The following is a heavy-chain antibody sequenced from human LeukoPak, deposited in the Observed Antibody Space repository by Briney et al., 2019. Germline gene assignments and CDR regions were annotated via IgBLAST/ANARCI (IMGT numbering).Heavy chain of an antibody. CDR3: ARDPYGSGSTSFDI. CDR1: GFTFSNYA. CDR2: ISGSGGST. Sequence: GGSLRLSCAASGFTFSNYAVGWVRQAPGRGLEWVSTISGSGGSTYYADSVKGRFTISRDNSKNTLYLQVNSLRAEDTAVYYCARDPYGSGSTSFDIWGQGTMVTVSS. J-gene: IGHJ3*02. D-gene: IGHD3-10*01. V-gene: IGHV3-23*01.